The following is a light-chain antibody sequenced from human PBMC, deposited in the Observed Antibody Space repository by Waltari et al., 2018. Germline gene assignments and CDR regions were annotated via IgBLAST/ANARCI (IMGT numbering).Light chain of an antibody. CDR3: QVWDSSSDIWV. CDR1: TIGSKS. Sequence: SYVLTQPPSVSVAPGQTARITCGGNTIGSKSVHWYQQEPGQAPVLVGYDDSDRPSGTPERCAGSNSGNTATLTSSRVEAGDEADYYCQVWDSSSDIWVFGGGTKLTVL. J-gene: IGLJ3*02. V-gene: IGLV3-21*02. CDR2: DDS.